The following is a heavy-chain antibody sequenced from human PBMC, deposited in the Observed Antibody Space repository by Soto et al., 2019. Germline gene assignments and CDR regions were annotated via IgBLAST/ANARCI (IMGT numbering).Heavy chain of an antibody. CDR1: GGSFSGYY. CDR2: INHSGST. J-gene: IGHJ2*01. CDR3: ARGATYGDYWYFDL. Sequence: SETLSLTCAVYGGSFSGYYWSWIRQPPGKGLEWIGEINHSGSTNYNPSLKSRVTISVDTSKNQFSLKLSSVTAADTAVYYCARGATYGDYWYFDLWGRGTLVTVSS. D-gene: IGHD4-17*01. V-gene: IGHV4-34*01.